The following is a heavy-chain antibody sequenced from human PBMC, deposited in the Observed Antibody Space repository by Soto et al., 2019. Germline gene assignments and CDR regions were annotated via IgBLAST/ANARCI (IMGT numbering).Heavy chain of an antibody. CDR2: IVVGSGNT. Sequence: XVKVSDKASGLTFTSSAMQGVRQARGQRLEWIGWIVVGSGNTNYAQKFQERVTITRDMSTSTAYMGLSSLRSEDTAVYYCAARAFDIWGQGTMVTVSS. J-gene: IGHJ3*02. V-gene: IGHV1-58*02. CDR3: AARAFDI. CDR1: GLTFTSSA.